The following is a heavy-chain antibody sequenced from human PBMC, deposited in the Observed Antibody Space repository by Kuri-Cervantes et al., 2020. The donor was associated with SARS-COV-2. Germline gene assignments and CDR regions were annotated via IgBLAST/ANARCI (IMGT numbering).Heavy chain of an antibody. CDR3: ARGPVDTAMVAYYFDY. J-gene: IGHJ4*02. Sequence: GGSLRLSCAASGFTFSSYAMHWVRQAPGKGLEWVAVITYDGSNKYYADSVKGRFTISRDNSKNTLYLQMNSLRAEDTAVYYCARGPVDTAMVAYYFDYWGQGTLVTVSS. CDR1: GFTFSSYA. D-gene: IGHD5-18*01. V-gene: IGHV3-30-3*01. CDR2: ITYDGSNK.